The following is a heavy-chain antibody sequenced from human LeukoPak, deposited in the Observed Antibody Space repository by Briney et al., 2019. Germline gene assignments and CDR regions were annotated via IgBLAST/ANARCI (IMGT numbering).Heavy chain of an antibody. V-gene: IGHV3-53*01. CDR2: IYSGGST. CDR1: GFAFSTYA. CDR3: ARDSVGGPFDY. D-gene: IGHD3-16*01. Sequence: PGGSLRLSCTASGFAFSTYAMSRVRQAPGKGLEWVSVIYSGGSTYYADSVKGRFTISRDNSKNTLYLQMNSLRAEDTAVYYCARDSVGGPFDYWGQGTLVTVSS. J-gene: IGHJ4*02.